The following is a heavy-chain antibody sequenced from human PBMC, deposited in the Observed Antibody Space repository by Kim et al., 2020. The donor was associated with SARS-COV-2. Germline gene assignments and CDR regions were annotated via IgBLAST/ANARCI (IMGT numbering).Heavy chain of an antibody. CDR1: GFTFSSYA. V-gene: IGHV3-64D*09. CDR2: ISSNGGST. CDR3: VKGWGYSYGPSFDY. Sequence: GGSLRLSCSASGFTFSSYAMHWVRQAPGKGLEYVSAISSNGGSTYYADSVKGRFTISRDNSKNTLYLQMSSLRAEDTAVYYCVKGWGYSYGPSFDYWGQGTLVTVSS. D-gene: IGHD5-18*01. J-gene: IGHJ4*02.